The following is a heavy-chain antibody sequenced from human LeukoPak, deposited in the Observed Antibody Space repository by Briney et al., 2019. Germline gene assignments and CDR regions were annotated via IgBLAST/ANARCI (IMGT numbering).Heavy chain of an antibody. V-gene: IGHV3-74*01. Sequence: GGSLRLSCAASGFTFSSYWMHWVRQAPGQGLVWVSRINSDGSSTSYADSVKGRFTISRDNAKNTVYLQINSPRAEDMAVYYCATSRTFDYWGQGTLVTVSS. J-gene: IGHJ4*02. CDR2: INSDGSST. CDR1: GFTFSSYW. D-gene: IGHD2-8*01. CDR3: ATSRTFDY.